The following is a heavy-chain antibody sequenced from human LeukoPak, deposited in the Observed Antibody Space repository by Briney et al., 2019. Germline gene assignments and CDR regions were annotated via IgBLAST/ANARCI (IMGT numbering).Heavy chain of an antibody. CDR3: ARGGYDYVWGSYHSPSSDS. V-gene: IGHV3-11*01. CDR2: ISSSGSTI. D-gene: IGHD3-16*02. J-gene: IGHJ4*02. Sequence: NPGGSLRLSCAASGFTFSEYYMSWIRQAPGKGLEWVSYISSSGSTIYYADSVKGRFTISRDNAKNSLYLQMNSLRAEDTAVYYCARGGYDYVWGSYHSPSSDSWGQGTLVTVSS. CDR1: GFTFSEYY.